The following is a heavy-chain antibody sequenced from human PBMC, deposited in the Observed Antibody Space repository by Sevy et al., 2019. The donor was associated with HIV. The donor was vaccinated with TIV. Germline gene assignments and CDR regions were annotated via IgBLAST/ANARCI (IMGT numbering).Heavy chain of an antibody. J-gene: IGHJ4*02. CDR3: SRGPGDGVSFDY. V-gene: IGHV3-48*04. D-gene: IGHD2-21*02. Sequence: GGSLRLSCAASGFTFSSYSMNWVRQAPGKGLEWLSYTSSSSNTIYYADSVRGRLTISRDNAKNSLSLQMNSLGVEDTAGYYWSRGPGDGVSFDYWGRGTLVTVPQ. CDR2: TSSSSNTI. CDR1: GFTFSSYS.